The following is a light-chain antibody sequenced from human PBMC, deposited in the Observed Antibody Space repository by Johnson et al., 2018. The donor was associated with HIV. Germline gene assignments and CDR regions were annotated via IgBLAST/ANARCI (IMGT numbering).Light chain of an antibody. CDR3: GTWDSSLNASYV. Sequence: QSVLTQPPSVSAAPGQKVTISCSGSSSDMGNYAVSWYQQLPGTAPKLLIYENNKRPSGIPDRFSGSKSGTSATLGITGLQTGDGADYYCGTWDSSLNASYVFGSGTSVTVL. V-gene: IGLV1-51*02. CDR1: SSDMGNYA. J-gene: IGLJ1*01. CDR2: ENN.